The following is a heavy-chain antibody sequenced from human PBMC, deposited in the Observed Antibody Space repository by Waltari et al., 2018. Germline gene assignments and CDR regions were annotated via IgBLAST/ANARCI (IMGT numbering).Heavy chain of an antibody. J-gene: IGHJ4*02. V-gene: IGHV1-3*01. CDR3: ARDSDRSDWDSLDY. D-gene: IGHD2-21*02. Sequence: QVQLVQSGAEVKKPGASVKVSCKASGYTFTNYAIHWVRQAPGQRLEWMGWINGGNGNRKYSQNFQGRVTITRDTSASTAYMELSSLRSEDTAVYYCARDSDRSDWDSLDYWGQGTLVTVSS. CDR1: GYTFTNYA. CDR2: INGGNGNR.